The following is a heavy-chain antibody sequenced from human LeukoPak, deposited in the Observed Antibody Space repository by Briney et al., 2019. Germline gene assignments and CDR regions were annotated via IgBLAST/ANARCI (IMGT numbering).Heavy chain of an antibody. D-gene: IGHD2-2*01. CDR3: ARASAAPFGYYYYGMDV. CDR2: IYYSGST. V-gene: IGHV4-39*07. Sequence: SETLSLTCSVSGGSIISSNYYWGWIRQPPGKGLEWIGSIYYSGSTYYNPSLKSRVTISVDTSKNQFSLKLSSVTAADTAVYYCARASAAPFGYYYYGMDVWGQGTTVTVSS. CDR1: GGSIISSNYY. J-gene: IGHJ6*02.